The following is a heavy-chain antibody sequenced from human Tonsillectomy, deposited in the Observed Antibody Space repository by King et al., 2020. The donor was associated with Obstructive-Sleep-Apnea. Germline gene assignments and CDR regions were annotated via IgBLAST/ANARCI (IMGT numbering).Heavy chain of an antibody. D-gene: IGHD3-22*01. CDR3: AREATWREVPTGGHYDTSGYFYYFDY. CDR2: FYFRGNT. J-gene: IGHJ4*02. V-gene: IGHV4-30-4*07. Sequence: QLQESGPGLVKPSQTLSLTCAVSGGSIGSGGYSWGWIRQPPGKGLEWIGFFYFRGNTYYNPSLKSRVTISVDTSKNHFSLTLSSVTAADTAVYYCAREATWREVPTGGHYDTSGYFYYFDYWGQGTLVTVSS. CDR1: GGSIGSGGYS.